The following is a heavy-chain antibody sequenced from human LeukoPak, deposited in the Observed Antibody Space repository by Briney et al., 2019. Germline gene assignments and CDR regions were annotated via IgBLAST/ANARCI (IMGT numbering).Heavy chain of an antibody. Sequence: SETLSLTCTVSGGSISSSSYYWGWIRQPPGKGLEWIGSIYYSGSTYYNPSLKSRVTISVDTSKNQFSLKLSSVTAADTAVYYCARLVVTFGGVIATYVDYWGQGTLVTVSS. CDR2: IYYSGST. CDR1: GGSISSSSYY. CDR3: ARLVVTFGGVIATYVDY. D-gene: IGHD3-16*02. J-gene: IGHJ4*02. V-gene: IGHV4-39*07.